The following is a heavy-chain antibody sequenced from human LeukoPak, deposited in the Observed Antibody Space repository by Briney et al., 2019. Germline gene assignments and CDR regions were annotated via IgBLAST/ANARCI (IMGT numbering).Heavy chain of an antibody. CDR1: GFTFSSYW. J-gene: IGHJ4*02. CDR3: ARGRRGSGSYYRGVDY. D-gene: IGHD3-10*01. Sequence: GGSLRLSCAASGFTFSSYWMSWVRQAPGKGLEWVANIKQDGSEKYYVDSVKGRFTISRDNAKNSLYLQMNSLRAEDTAVYYCARGRRGSGSYYRGVDYWGQGTLVTVSS. CDR2: IKQDGSEK. V-gene: IGHV3-7*01.